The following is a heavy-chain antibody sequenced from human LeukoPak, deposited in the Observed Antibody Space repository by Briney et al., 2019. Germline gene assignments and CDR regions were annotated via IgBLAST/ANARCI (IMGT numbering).Heavy chain of an antibody. Sequence: GGSLRLSCTVSGFTFGNYAMTWVRQGPGKGLESVSSASTDGTPYYANSVKGRFTISRDNSKSTLYLRMNSLRAEDTAVYYCAKDGGSYSPGYWGQGTLVTVSS. CDR2: ASTDGTP. D-gene: IGHD1-26*01. V-gene: IGHV3-23*01. CDR1: GFTFGNYA. J-gene: IGHJ4*02. CDR3: AKDGGSYSPGY.